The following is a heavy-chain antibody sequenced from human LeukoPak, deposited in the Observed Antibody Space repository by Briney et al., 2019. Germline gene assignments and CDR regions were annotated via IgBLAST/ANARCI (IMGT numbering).Heavy chain of an antibody. CDR3: ARGSITVVPAFDI. J-gene: IGHJ3*02. CDR1: GGSISTYY. D-gene: IGHD3-3*01. CDR2: IYYSGSS. V-gene: IGHV4-59*12. Sequence: PETLSLTCTLSGGSISTYYWSWIRQPPGKGLEWIGYIYYSGSSSYNPSLKSRGTISVDTSKNQFSLKLSSVTAADTAVYYCARGSITVVPAFDIWGQGTMVTVSS.